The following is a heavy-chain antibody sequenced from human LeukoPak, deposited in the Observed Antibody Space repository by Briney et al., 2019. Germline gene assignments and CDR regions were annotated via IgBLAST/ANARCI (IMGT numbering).Heavy chain of an antibody. J-gene: IGHJ3*02. CDR1: GGTFSSYA. CDR2: IIPIFGTA. V-gene: IGHV1-69*05. CDR3: ARDQPSALGLRAFDI. Sequence: SVKVSCKASGGTFSSYAISWVRQAPGQGLEWMGGIIPIFGTANYAQKFQGRVTITTDESTSTAYMELSSLRAEDTAVYYCARDQPSALGLRAFDIWGQGTMVTVSS. D-gene: IGHD2-15*01.